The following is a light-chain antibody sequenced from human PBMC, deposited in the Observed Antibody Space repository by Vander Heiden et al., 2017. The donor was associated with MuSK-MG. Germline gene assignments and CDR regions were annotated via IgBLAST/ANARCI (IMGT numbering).Light chain of an antibody. CDR3: QQRSNWPAT. V-gene: IGKV3-11*01. J-gene: IGKJ1*01. CDR2: DAS. CDR1: QSVSSY. Sequence: EIVLTQSPATLSLSPGERATLSCRASQSVSSYLAWYQQKPGQAPRLLIYDASNGATAIPARFSGSGSGTDFTLTISSLEPEDFAVYYCQQRSNWPATFGQGTKVEIK.